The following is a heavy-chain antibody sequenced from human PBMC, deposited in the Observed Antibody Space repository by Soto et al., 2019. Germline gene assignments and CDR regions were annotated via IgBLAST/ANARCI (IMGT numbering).Heavy chain of an antibody. CDR1: GGSFSGYY. CDR2: INHSGGV. V-gene: IGHV4-34*01. J-gene: IGHJ4*02. D-gene: IGHD2-15*01. CDR3: ARGISYLVVVTAGTPFDF. Sequence: PSETLSLTCTVYGGSFSGYYWSWIRQSPGKGLEWIGEINHSGGVNYNPSLKSRVTISVDTSKNRVSRNLRSVTAADTSVYYCARGISYLVVVTAGTPFDFWGPGTLVTVSS.